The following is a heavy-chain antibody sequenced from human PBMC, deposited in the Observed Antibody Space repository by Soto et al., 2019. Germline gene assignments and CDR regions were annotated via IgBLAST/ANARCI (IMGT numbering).Heavy chain of an antibody. V-gene: IGHV1-69*02. CDR1: GGTFSSYT. J-gene: IGHJ4*02. D-gene: IGHD2-15*01. Sequence: SVKVSCKASGGTFSSYTISWVRQAPGQGLEWMGRIIPILGIANYAQKFQGRVTITADKSTSTAYMELSSLRSEDTAVYYCAVRIVVVVAANYYFDYWGQGTLVTVSS. CDR3: AVRIVVVVAANYYFDY. CDR2: IIPILGIA.